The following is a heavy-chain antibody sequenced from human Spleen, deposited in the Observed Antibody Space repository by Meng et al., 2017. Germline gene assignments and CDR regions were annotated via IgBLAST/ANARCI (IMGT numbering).Heavy chain of an antibody. D-gene: IGHD6-13*01. CDR2: ISSSGDNT. J-gene: IGHJ4*02. CDR1: GFTFSRSP. V-gene: IGHV3-64*01. CDR3: ARDYSTSWFEGTHFDY. Sequence: GESLKISCAASGFTFSRSPMHWVRQAPGKGLEYVSAISSSGDNTYYANSVKGRFTISRDNFKDTLYLQMGSLRAEDMAVYYCARDYSTSWFEGTHFDYWGQGTLVTVSS.